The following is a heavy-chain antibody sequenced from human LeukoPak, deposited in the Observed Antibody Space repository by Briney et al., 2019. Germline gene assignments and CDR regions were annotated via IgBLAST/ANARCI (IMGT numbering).Heavy chain of an antibody. J-gene: IGHJ5*02. D-gene: IGHD3-10*01. Sequence: QTGGSLRLSCAASGFTVSSNYMSWVRQAPGKGLEWVSVIYSGGSTYYADSVKGRFTISRDNSKNTLYLQMNSLRVEDTAIYYCVRDLPRTSGPWGQGTLVTVSS. V-gene: IGHV3-53*01. CDR1: GFTVSSNY. CDR3: VRDLPRTSGP. CDR2: IYSGGST.